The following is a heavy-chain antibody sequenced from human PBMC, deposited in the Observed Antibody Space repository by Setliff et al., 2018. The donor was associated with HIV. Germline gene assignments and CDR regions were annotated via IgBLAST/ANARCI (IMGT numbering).Heavy chain of an antibody. Sequence: ASVKVSCKASGYTFNNYYMHWVRQAPGQGLEWMGIINPSDNRTYYAQKFQGRVTMTRDTSTSSVYMELSSLRSEDTAVYYCARGGRVVPAATGSNAYDIWGQGTKVTVSS. CDR1: GYTFNNYY. CDR2: INPSDNRT. J-gene: IGHJ3*02. D-gene: IGHD2-2*01. V-gene: IGHV1-46*02. CDR3: ARGGRVVPAATGSNAYDI.